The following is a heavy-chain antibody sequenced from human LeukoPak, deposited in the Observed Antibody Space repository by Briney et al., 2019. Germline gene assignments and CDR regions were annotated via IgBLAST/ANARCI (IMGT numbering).Heavy chain of an antibody. CDR2: INPNSGST. V-gene: IGHV1-2*02. Sequence: GASVTVSCKASGYTFTYHYMHWVRQAPGQGLEWMGWINPNSGSTKYAQKFQGRVTMTRDTSISTAYMELSRLRSDDSAVFYCARQADNNWFDSWGQGTLVTVSS. CDR3: ARQADNNWFDS. D-gene: IGHD2-15*01. CDR1: GYTFTYHY. J-gene: IGHJ5*01.